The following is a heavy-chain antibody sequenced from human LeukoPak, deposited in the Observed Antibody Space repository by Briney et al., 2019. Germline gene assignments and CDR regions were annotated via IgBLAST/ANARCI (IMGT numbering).Heavy chain of an antibody. D-gene: IGHD4-11*01. CDR2: SSYTGST. J-gene: IGHJ3*02. CDR3: ARVRSMTTVRDSFNI. Sequence: PSETLSLTCTVSGASISKYYWSWIRQTPGKRLEWIAYSSYTGSTALNPSPDSRVTISIDTSKNQLSLKLTSVTAADTAVYYCARVRSMTTVRDSFNIWGQGTPVTVSS. V-gene: IGHV4-59*01. CDR1: GASISKYY.